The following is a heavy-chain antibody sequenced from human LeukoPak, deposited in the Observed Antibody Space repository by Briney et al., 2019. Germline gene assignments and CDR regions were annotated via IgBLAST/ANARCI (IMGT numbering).Heavy chain of an antibody. V-gene: IGHV3-21*01. D-gene: IGHD2-2*01. CDR2: ISSSSSYT. Sequence: GGSLRLSCAASGFTFSSYSMNWVRQAPGKGLEWVSSISSSSSYTYYADSVKGRFTISRDNAKNSLYLQMNSLRAEDTAVYYCARETADIVVVPAATYGMDVWGKGTTVTVSS. J-gene: IGHJ6*04. CDR3: ARETADIVVVPAATYGMDV. CDR1: GFTFSSYS.